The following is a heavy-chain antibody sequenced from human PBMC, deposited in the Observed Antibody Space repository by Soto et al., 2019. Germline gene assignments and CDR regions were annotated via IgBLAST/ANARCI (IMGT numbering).Heavy chain of an antibody. Sequence: QVQLVQSGAEVKKPGSSVKVSCKASGGTFNTYAISWVRQAPGQGLEWMGGIIPIFNTPHYAQRFQGRVTLTADESTSTAYMELSSLRSEDTALYYCARDKTGTNYYHGLDVWGQGTTVTVSS. CDR2: IIPIFNTP. CDR3: ARDKTGTNYYHGLDV. D-gene: IGHD1-1*01. V-gene: IGHV1-69*12. CDR1: GGTFNTYA. J-gene: IGHJ6*02.